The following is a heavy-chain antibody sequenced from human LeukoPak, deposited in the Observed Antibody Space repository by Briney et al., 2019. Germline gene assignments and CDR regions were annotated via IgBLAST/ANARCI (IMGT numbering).Heavy chain of an antibody. CDR3: ARHPSPYPGSLVQRFDY. CDR2: ISSSSSYI. J-gene: IGHJ4*02. V-gene: IGHV3-21*01. Sequence: GGSLRLSCAASGFTFRSYSMNWVRQAPGKGLEWVSSISSSSSYIYYADSVKGRFTISRDNAKNSLYLQMNSLRAEDTAVYYCARHPSPYPGSLVQRFDYWGQGTLVTVSS. D-gene: IGHD6-13*01. CDR1: GFTFRSYS.